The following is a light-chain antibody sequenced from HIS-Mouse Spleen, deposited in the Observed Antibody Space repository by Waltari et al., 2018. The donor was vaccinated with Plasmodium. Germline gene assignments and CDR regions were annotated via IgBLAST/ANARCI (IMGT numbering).Light chain of an antibody. J-gene: IGKJ1*01. V-gene: IGKV3-15*01. CDR1: QSVSSN. Sequence: EIVMTQSPATLSVSPGERATLPCRASQSVSSNLAWYQPKPGKAPKLLIYGASTRANGIPARFSGSGSGTEFTLTISSLQSEDFAVYYCQQDNNWPPTFGQGTKVEIK. CDR2: GAS. CDR3: QQDNNWPPT.